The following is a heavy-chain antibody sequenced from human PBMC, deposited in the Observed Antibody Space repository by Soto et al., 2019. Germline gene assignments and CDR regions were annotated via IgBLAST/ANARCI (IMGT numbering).Heavy chain of an antibody. D-gene: IGHD2-2*01. J-gene: IGHJ3*02. Sequence: SETLSLTCAVYGGSFSGYYWSWIRQPPGKGLEWIGEINHSGSTNYNPSLKSRVTISVDTSKNQFSLKLSSVTAADTAVCYCASTGSVPLGDIVVVPALGAFDIRGQGTMVTVSS. CDR3: ASTGSVPLGDIVVVPALGAFDI. CDR1: GGSFSGYY. V-gene: IGHV4-34*01. CDR2: INHSGST.